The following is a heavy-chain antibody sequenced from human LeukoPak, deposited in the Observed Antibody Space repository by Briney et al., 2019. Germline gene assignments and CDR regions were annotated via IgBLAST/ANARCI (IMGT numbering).Heavy chain of an antibody. J-gene: IGHJ4*02. CDR1: GGSTINYF. Sequence: SETLSLTCTVSGGSTINYFRSWIRQPAGKGLEWIGHIYTSGTTHYNPSLKDRVTISLDTSKSQFSLQLNSVTAADTAVYYCARAEGSGSGAYTLDYWGQGILVTVSS. V-gene: IGHV4-4*07. D-gene: IGHD3-10*01. CDR3: ARAEGSGSGAYTLDY. CDR2: IYTSGTT.